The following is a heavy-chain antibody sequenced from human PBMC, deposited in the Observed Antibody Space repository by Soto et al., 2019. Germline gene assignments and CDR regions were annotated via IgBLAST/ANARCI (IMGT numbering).Heavy chain of an antibody. J-gene: IGHJ4*02. CDR1: GGSISNAAYS. Sequence: QLQLQESGSGLVKPSHTLSLTCTVSGGSISNAAYSWSWIRQPPGKGLEWIGYIYPSGMPFYNPSLRSRVTISIDRSNDQSSLNLKPVTAADTAVYYCASERGGYGLFDSWGQGTLVTVSS. CDR3: ASERGGYGLFDS. D-gene: IGHD5-18*01. V-gene: IGHV4-30-2*01. CDR2: IYPSGMP.